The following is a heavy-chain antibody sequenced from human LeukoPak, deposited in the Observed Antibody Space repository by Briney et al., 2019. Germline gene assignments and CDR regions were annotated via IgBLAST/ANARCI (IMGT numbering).Heavy chain of an antibody. CDR2: ISYSGST. J-gene: IGHJ4*02. D-gene: IGHD3-16*02. CDR1: GGSISRYY. V-gene: IGHV4-59*01. CDR3: ARESDYIWGNYRSIDY. Sequence: SETLSLTCIVSGGSISRYYWSWLRQPPGKGLEGIGCISYSGSTNYNPSLKSRVTISADTSKNQFSLKLTAVTAADTAVYYCARESDYIWGNYRSIDYWGQGTLLTVSS.